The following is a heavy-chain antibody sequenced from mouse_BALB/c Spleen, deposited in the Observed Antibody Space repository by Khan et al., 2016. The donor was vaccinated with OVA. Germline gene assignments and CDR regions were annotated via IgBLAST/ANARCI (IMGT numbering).Heavy chain of an antibody. V-gene: IGHV1-87*01. D-gene: IGHD2-14*01. J-gene: IGHJ2*01. CDR3: ASYRYDYFDY. CDR1: GYTFTTYW. Sequence: QVRLQQSGAELARPGASVKLSCKASGYTFTTYWMQWVKQRPGQGLEWIGTIYPGDGDTRYTQNFKDKASLTADKSSSTAYMQLNNLASEDSAVYYCASYRYDYFDYWGQGTTLTVSS. CDR2: IYPGDGDT.